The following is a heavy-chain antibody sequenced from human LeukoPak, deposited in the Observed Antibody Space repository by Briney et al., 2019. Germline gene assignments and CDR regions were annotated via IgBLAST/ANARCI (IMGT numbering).Heavy chain of an antibody. V-gene: IGHV4-34*01. D-gene: IGHD3-10*01. J-gene: IGHJ4*02. Sequence: PSETLSLTCAVYGGSFSGYYWSWIRQPPGKGLEWIGEINHSGSTNYNPSLKSRVTISVDTSKNQFSLKLSSVTAADTAVYYCARLKRWFGEFFFGYWGQGTLVTVSS. CDR1: GGSFSGYY. CDR2: INHSGST. CDR3: ARLKRWFGEFFFGY.